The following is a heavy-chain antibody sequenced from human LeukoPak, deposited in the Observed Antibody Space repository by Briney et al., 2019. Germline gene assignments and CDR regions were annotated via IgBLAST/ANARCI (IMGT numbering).Heavy chain of an antibody. V-gene: IGHV3-30-3*01. CDR3: ARDSGYDLFDY. CDR1: GFTFSSYA. D-gene: IGHD5-12*01. Sequence: PGGSLRLSCAASGFTFSSYAMHWVRQAPGKGLEWVAVISYDGSNKYYADSVKGRFTISRDNSKNTLYLQMNSLRAEDTAVYYCARDSGYDLFDYWGQGTLVTVSP. CDR2: ISYDGSNK. J-gene: IGHJ4*02.